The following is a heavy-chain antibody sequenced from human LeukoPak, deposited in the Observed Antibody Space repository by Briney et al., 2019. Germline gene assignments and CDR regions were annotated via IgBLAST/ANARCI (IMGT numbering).Heavy chain of an antibody. V-gene: IGHV3-9*01. Sequence: PGGSLRLSCAASGFTFSSYWMHWVRQAPGKGLEWVSGISWNSGSIGYADSVKGRFTISRDNAKNSLYLQMNSLRAEDTALYYCAKDTSFMITFGGVIVPYFDYWGQGTLVTVSS. CDR1: GFTFSSYW. CDR3: AKDTSFMITFGGVIVPYFDY. D-gene: IGHD3-16*02. J-gene: IGHJ4*02. CDR2: ISWNSGSI.